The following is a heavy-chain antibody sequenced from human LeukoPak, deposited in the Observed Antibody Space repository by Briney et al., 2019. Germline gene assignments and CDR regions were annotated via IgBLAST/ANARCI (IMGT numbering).Heavy chain of an antibody. Sequence: PGGSLRLSCAASGFTFSSYWMSWVRQAPGKGLEWVANIKQDGSEKYYVDSVKGRFTISRDNAKNSLYLQMNSLRAEDTAVYYCARDRYSSAGGYYYYMDVWGKGTTVTVSS. J-gene: IGHJ6*03. CDR2: IKQDGSEK. CDR3: ARDRYSSAGGYYYYMDV. CDR1: GFTFSSYW. D-gene: IGHD6-19*01. V-gene: IGHV3-7*01.